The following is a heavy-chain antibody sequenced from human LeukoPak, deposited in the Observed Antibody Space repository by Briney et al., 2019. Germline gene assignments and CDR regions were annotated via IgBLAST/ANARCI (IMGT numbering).Heavy chain of an antibody. CDR1: GYTFTSYD. V-gene: IGHV1-8*01. J-gene: IGHJ5*02. CDR2: MNPNSGNT. Sequence: ASVKVSCKASGYTFTSYDINWVRQATGQGLEWMGWMNPNSGNTGSAQRFQGRVTMTRDTSRSTAYMELSSLTSEDTAVYYCARGPLVRLPSSFDPWGQGTLVSVSS. CDR3: ARGPLVRLPSSFDP. D-gene: IGHD3-16*02.